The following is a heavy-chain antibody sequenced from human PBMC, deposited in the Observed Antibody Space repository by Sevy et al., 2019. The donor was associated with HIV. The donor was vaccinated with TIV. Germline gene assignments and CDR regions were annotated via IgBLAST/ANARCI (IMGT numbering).Heavy chain of an antibody. Sequence: GGSLRLSCAASGFTFRSYGMHWVRQAPGKGLEWVAVMGDNGSKKYYADSVKGRFTISRDNSKNTLYLQMNSLRAEDTAVYYCARGGYCTNNVCYGSIDYWGRGTLVTVSS. J-gene: IGHJ4*02. CDR2: MGDNGSKK. V-gene: IGHV3-33*01. CDR3: ARGGYCTNNVCYGSIDY. D-gene: IGHD2-8*01. CDR1: GFTFRSYG.